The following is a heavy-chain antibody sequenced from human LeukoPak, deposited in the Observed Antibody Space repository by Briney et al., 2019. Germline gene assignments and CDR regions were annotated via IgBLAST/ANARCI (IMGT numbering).Heavy chain of an antibody. V-gene: IGHV3-23*01. CDR1: GFTFSSYG. D-gene: IGHD2-21*02. CDR2: ISCSGGST. CDR3: AKTLGAYCGGDCYSLDYFDY. Sequence: GSLRLSCAASGFTFSSYGMSWVRPAPGKGLEWVSAISCSGGSTYYADSVKGRFTISRDNSKNTLYLQMNSLRAEDTAVYYCAKTLGAYCGGDCYSLDYFDYWGQGTLVTVSS. J-gene: IGHJ4*02.